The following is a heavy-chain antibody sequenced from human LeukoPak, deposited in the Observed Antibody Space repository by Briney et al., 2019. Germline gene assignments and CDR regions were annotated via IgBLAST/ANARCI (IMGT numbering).Heavy chain of an antibody. J-gene: IGHJ5*02. V-gene: IGHV4-30-2*01. Sequence: SETLSLTCAVSGGSISSGGYSWSWIRQPPGKGLEWIGYIYHSGSTNYNPSLKSRVTISVDTSKNQFSLKLSSVTAADTAVYYCARLRKYCSSTSCYIDWFDPWGQGTLVTVSS. CDR3: ARLRKYCSSTSCYIDWFDP. CDR2: IYHSGST. CDR1: GGSISSGGYS. D-gene: IGHD2-2*02.